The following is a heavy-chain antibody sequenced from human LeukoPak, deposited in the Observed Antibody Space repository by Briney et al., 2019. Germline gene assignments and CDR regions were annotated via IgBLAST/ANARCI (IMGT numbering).Heavy chain of an antibody. CDR3: ARDKQWLVYGLDV. CDR1: GFTFSTYW. D-gene: IGHD6-19*01. Sequence: PGGSLRLSCAASGFTFSTYWMSWVRQAPGKGLEWVANINQDGSDKYYVDSVKGRFTISRDNAKNSLYLQMNSLRGEDTAVYYCARDKQWLVYGLDVWGQGTTVTVSS. J-gene: IGHJ6*02. V-gene: IGHV3-7*01. CDR2: INQDGSDK.